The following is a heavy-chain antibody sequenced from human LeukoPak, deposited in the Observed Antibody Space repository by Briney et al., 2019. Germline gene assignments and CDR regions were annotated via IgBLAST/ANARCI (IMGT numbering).Heavy chain of an antibody. Sequence: SETLSLTCAVYGGSFSGYYWSWIRQPPGKGLEWIGEINHSGSTNYNPSLKSRVTILVDTSKNQFSLKLSSVTAADTAVYYCARKGPKVTIFGVVNRKTYMDVWGKGTTVTVSS. V-gene: IGHV4-34*01. CDR2: INHSGST. CDR3: ARKGPKVTIFGVVNRKTYMDV. CDR1: GGSFSGYY. D-gene: IGHD3-3*01. J-gene: IGHJ6*03.